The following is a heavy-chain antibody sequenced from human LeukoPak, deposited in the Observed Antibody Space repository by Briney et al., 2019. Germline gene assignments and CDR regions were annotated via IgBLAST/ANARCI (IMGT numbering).Heavy chain of an antibody. J-gene: IGHJ4*02. V-gene: IGHV3-30*04. D-gene: IGHD3-10*01. Sequence: SGGSLRLSCAASGFTFSSYAMHWVRQAPGKGLEWVSVISHDGSNKYYADSVKGRFTISRDNSKDTLYLQMNSLRAEDTAVYYCAKKSRGSGSYYGDYWGQGILVTVSS. CDR1: GFTFSSYA. CDR3: AKKSRGSGSYYGDY. CDR2: ISHDGSNK.